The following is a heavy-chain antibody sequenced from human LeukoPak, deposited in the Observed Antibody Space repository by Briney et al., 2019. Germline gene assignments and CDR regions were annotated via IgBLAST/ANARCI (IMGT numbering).Heavy chain of an antibody. CDR2: IKQDGSEK. J-gene: IGHJ3*02. CDR1: GFTFSSYW. Sequence: GSLSLSCAASGFTFSSYWMSWVRQAPGKGLEWVANIKQDGSEKYYVDSVKGRFTISRDNAKNSLYLQMNSLRAEDTAVYYCASSSGVLEWEAFDIRGQGTMVTVSS. D-gene: IGHD1-26*01. CDR3: ASSSGVLEWEAFDI. V-gene: IGHV3-7*01.